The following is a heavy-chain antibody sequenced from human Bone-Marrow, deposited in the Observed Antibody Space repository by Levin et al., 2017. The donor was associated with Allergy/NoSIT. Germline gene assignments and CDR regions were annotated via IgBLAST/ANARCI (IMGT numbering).Heavy chain of an antibody. J-gene: IGHJ4*02. V-gene: IGHV1-3*01. CDR3: ARDIVVVSSAIYGLLDY. Sequence: AASVKVSCKASGYDFTKYAVHWVRQAPGQGLEWMGWINGGNGKTKYSEKFEDRVSISRDTSASTAYMEISSLTSEDTAVYYCARDIVVVSSAIYGLLDYWGQGTLVTVSS. CDR2: INGGNGKT. D-gene: IGHD2-15*01. CDR1: GYDFTKYA.